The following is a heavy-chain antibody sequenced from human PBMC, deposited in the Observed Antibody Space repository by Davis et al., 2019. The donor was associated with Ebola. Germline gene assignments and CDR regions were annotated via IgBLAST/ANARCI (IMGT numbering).Heavy chain of an antibody. Sequence: PGGLRRPSCAAPGFTFSDHYMDCVRQAPGKGLAWVGRTRNKANSYTTEYAASVKGRFTISRDDSKNSLYLQMNSLKTEDTAVYYCASGLRGYYYYYGMDVWGQGTTVTVSS. CDR2: TRNKANSYTT. J-gene: IGHJ6*02. CDR3: ASGLRGYYYYYGMDV. V-gene: IGHV3-72*01. D-gene: IGHD3-10*01. CDR1: GFTFSDHY.